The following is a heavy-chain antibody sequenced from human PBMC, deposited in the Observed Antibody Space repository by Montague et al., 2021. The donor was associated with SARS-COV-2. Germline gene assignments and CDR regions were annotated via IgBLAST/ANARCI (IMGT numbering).Heavy chain of an antibody. CDR1: GGSFSGYY. D-gene: IGHD5-18*01. V-gene: IGHV4-34*01. CDR2: INHSGST. CDR3: ARGGGYSYGALDY. J-gene: IGHJ4*02. Sequence: SETLSLTCVVYGGSFSGYYWSWIRHPPGKGLEWIWQINHSGSTNYNPSLKSRVTISVDTSKKQFSLRLNSVTAADTAVYYCARGGGYSYGALDYWGQGTLVTVSS.